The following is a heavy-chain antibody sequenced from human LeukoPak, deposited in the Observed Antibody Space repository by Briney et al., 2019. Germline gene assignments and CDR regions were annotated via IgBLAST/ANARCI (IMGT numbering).Heavy chain of an antibody. J-gene: IGHJ4*02. CDR2: INPNSGGT. V-gene: IGHV1-2*02. CDR3: ARISEVCYDSSGYYCTYFDY. Sequence: ASVEVSCKASGYTFTGYYMHWVRQAPGQGLEWMGWINPNSGGTNYAQKFQGRVTMTRDTSISTAYMELSRLRSDDTAVYYCARISEVCYDSSGYYCTYFDYWGQGTLVTVSS. D-gene: IGHD3-22*01. CDR1: GYTFTGYY.